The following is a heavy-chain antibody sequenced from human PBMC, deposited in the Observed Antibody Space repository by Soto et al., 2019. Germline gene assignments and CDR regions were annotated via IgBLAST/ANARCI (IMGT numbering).Heavy chain of an antibody. Sequence: EVQLLESGGGLVSPGGSLRLSCAASGFTFSSYAMSWVRQAPGKGLDWVSAISVSVGSTYYADSVKGRFTISRDNSKNTLDLQMNSLRAEDTAVYYCAKVERAVAGIIDWGQGTLVTVS. D-gene: IGHD6-19*01. CDR3: AKVERAVAGIID. J-gene: IGHJ4*02. CDR1: GFTFSSYA. CDR2: ISVSVGST. V-gene: IGHV3-23*01.